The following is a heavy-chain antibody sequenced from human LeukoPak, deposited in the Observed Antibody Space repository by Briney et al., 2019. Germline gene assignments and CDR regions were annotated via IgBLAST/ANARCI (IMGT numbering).Heavy chain of an antibody. V-gene: IGHV3-30-3*01. J-gene: IGHJ4*02. Sequence: GGSLRLSCAASGFTFSSYAMHWVRQAPGKGLEWVAVISYDGSNKYYADSVKGRFTISRDNSKNTLYLQMNSLRAEDTAVYYCARNQGPAAPYYFDYWGQGTLVTVSS. D-gene: IGHD2-2*01. CDR3: ARNQGPAAPYYFDY. CDR1: GFTFSSYA. CDR2: ISYDGSNK.